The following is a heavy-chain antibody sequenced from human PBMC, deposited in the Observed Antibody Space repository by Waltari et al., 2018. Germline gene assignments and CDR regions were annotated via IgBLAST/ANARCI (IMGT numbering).Heavy chain of an antibody. J-gene: IGHJ4*02. D-gene: IGHD6-13*01. CDR2: IYWHCHE. CDR3: AHTGPAPGEDFDY. Sequence: QITLKESGPTLVKPTQTLTLTCTFSGFSLSTNGVGVCWIRQPPRKALDWLALIYWHCHEHFRPSLKTRLAITKDTSKNQVVLTTTNMDPIDTGTYYCAHTGPAPGEDFDYWGQGTRVTVSS. CDR1: GFSLSTNGVG. V-gene: IGHV2-5*01.